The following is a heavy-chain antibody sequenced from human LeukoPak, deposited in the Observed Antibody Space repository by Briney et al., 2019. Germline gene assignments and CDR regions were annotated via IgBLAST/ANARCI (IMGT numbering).Heavy chain of an antibody. CDR3: ARDSLGAGTVGATSGY. D-gene: IGHD1-26*01. CDR1: GGSISSSSYH. V-gene: IGHV4-39*02. J-gene: IGHJ4*02. CDR2: IYYSGNT. Sequence: SETLSLTCAVSGGSISSSSYHWGWIRQPPGKGLEWIGNIYYSGNTYYNPSLQRRVTISVDTSKNQFSLKLSSVTAADTAVYYCARDSLGAGTVGATSGYWGQGTLVTVSS.